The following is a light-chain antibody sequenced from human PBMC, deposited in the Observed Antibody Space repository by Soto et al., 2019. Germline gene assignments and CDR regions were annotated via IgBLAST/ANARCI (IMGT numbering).Light chain of an antibody. CDR2: AAS. CDR3: QQSYSSSWA. J-gene: IGKJ1*01. Sequence: DIQMTQSPTSLSSCFVDIVTITCRASQSISNYLNWYQQKPGKAPKFLIYAASSLQSGVPSRFSGSGPGTDFTLTISSLQREDFATYFCQQSYSSSWAFGQGTKVDIK. CDR1: QSISNY. V-gene: IGKV1-39*01.